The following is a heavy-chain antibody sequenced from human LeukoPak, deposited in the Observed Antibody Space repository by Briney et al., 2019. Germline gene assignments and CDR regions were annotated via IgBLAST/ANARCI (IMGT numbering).Heavy chain of an antibody. CDR2: INPTTGGA. CDR1: GYTFTGYF. Sequence: VASVKVSSTASGYTFTGYFMHWVPQAPGQGLEWMGWINPTTGGANYAQKFQGRVTMTRDTSISTGYMELSSLKSDDTAVYYCARDRAGSWFDPWGQGTLVTVSS. J-gene: IGHJ5*02. CDR3: ARDRAGSWFDP. V-gene: IGHV1-2*02.